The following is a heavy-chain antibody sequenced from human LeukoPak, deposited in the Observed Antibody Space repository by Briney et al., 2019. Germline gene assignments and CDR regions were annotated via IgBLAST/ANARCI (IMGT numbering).Heavy chain of an antibody. CDR3: ARVLSSGWDFFRYWFDP. CDR1: GYTFTGYY. J-gene: IGHJ5*02. Sequence: ASVKVSCKASGYTFTGYYMHWVRQAPGQGLEWMGWINPNSGGTNYAQKFQGRVTMTRDTSISTAYMELSSLRSEDTAVYYCARVLSSGWDFFRYWFDPWGQGTLVTVSS. D-gene: IGHD6-19*01. V-gene: IGHV1-2*02. CDR2: INPNSGGT.